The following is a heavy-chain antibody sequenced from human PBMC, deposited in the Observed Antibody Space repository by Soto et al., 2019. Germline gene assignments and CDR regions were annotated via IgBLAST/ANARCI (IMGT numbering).Heavy chain of an antibody. Sequence: GGSLRLSCAASGFTFSSYAMSWVRQAPGKGLEWVSAISGSGGSTYYADSVKGRFTISRDNPKNTLYLQMNSLRAEDTAVYYCAKAVHYSSSWPHFDYWGQGTLVTVSS. CDR2: ISGSGGST. V-gene: IGHV3-23*01. J-gene: IGHJ4*02. CDR1: GFTFSSYA. CDR3: AKAVHYSSSWPHFDY. D-gene: IGHD6-13*01.